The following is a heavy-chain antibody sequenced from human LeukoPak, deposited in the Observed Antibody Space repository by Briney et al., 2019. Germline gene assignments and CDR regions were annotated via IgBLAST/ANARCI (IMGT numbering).Heavy chain of an antibody. Sequence: GGSLRLSCAASGFTFDDYAMHWVRQAPGKGLEYVSAISSNGGSTYYANSVKGRFTISRDNSKNTLYLQMGSLRAEDMAVYYCARGDDYYYYYYMDVWGKGTTVTISS. CDR2: ISSNGGST. CDR1: GFTFDDYA. J-gene: IGHJ6*03. CDR3: ARGDDYYYYYYMDV. V-gene: IGHV3-64*01.